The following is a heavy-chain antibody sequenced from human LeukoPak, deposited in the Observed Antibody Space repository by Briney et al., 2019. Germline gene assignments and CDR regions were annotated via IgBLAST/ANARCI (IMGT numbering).Heavy chain of an antibody. V-gene: IGHV1-46*01. Sequence: ASVKVSCKASGYTFTSYYMHWVRQAPGQGLEWVGIINPSGDPTTYAQKFQGRVTMTTDTSTSTAYMELRSLRSDDTAVYYCARDYGQQLGYDYWGQGTLVTVSS. D-gene: IGHD6-13*01. J-gene: IGHJ4*02. CDR2: INPSGDPT. CDR3: ARDYGQQLGYDY. CDR1: GYTFTSYY.